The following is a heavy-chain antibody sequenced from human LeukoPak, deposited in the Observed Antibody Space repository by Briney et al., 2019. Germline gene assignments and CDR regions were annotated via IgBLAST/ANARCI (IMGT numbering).Heavy chain of an antibody. V-gene: IGHV3-23*01. CDR3: AKDLYNWNPNSDGFDI. CDR1: GFSFSSYA. CDR2: ISGSGGSP. D-gene: IGHD1-20*01. J-gene: IGHJ3*02. Sequence: GGSLRLSCAASGFSFSSYAMSWVRQAPGKGLEWVSAISGSGGSPYYADSVKGRFTISRDNSKNTLFLQMNSLGAEDTAVYYCAKDLYNWNPNSDGFDIWGQGTMVTVSS.